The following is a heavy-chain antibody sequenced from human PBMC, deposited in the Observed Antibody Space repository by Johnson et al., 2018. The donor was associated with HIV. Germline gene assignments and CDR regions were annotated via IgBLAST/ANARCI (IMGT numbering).Heavy chain of an antibody. J-gene: IGHJ3*02. Sequence: EVQLVESGGGVVRPGGSLRLSCAASGFTFDDYAMHWVRQAPGKGLEWVSLINWEGDRTYYGDSVKGRFTISRDNSKNSLYLQMNSLRVEDTAVYYCASGAYSSSLTFDIWGQGTMVTVSS. CDR1: GFTFDDYA. CDR2: INWEGDRT. D-gene: IGHD6-6*01. CDR3: ASGAYSSSLTFDI. V-gene: IGHV3-43D*03.